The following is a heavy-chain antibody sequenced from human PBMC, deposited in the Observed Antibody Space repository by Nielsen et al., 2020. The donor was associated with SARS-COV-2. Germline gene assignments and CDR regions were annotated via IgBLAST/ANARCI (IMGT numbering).Heavy chain of an antibody. Sequence: GGSLRLSCAASGFTFSSYGMHWVRQAPGKGLEWVAVIWYDGSNKYYADSVKGRFTISRDNSKNTLYLQMNSLRAEDTAVYYCAKKAAALRAFDIWGQGTMVTVSS. V-gene: IGHV3-33*06. CDR3: AKKAAALRAFDI. D-gene: IGHD6-13*01. J-gene: IGHJ3*02. CDR1: GFTFSSYG. CDR2: IWYDGSNK.